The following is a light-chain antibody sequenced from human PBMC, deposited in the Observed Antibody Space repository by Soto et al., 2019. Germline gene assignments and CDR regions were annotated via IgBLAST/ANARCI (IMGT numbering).Light chain of an antibody. CDR1: QTMDSW. CDR2: KAS. Sequence: ASGGGRITINNSASQTMDSWLAWYQQRPGKPPNLLIYKASTLASGVPSRFSGRGSGTELTLTTVSAQPDDFSTYHCPHQSTSAGTFGQGTKVDIK. J-gene: IGKJ1*01. V-gene: IGKV1-5*03. CDR3: PHQSTSAGT.